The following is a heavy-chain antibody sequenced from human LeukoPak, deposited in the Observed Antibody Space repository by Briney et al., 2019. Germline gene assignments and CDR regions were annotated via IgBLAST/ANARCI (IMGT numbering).Heavy chain of an antibody. V-gene: IGHV4-59*08. CDR3: ARHRAYSSSSPFDY. D-gene: IGHD6-6*01. CDR1: GASISSYY. J-gene: IGHJ4*02. CDR2: IYYTGST. Sequence: SETLSLTCTVSGASISSYYWSWIRQPPGKGLVWIGYIYYTGSTNYNPSLRGRVTMFVDMSKNQFSLRLSSVTAADTAVYYCARHRAYSSSSPFDYWGQGTLVTVSS.